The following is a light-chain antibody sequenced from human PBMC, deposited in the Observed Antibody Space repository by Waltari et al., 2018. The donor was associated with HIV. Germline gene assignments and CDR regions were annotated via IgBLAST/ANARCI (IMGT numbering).Light chain of an antibody. J-gene: IGLJ3*02. CDR1: SSNIGSNI. CDR3: AAWDDSLNAWV. CDR2: SNI. Sequence: QSVLTQPPSASGTPGQRLSISCSGSSSNIGSNIVNWYQQLPGTAPKLLIYSNIQPPSGVPDRFSGSKSGTSASLAISGLQSEDEADYYCAAWDDSLNAWVFGGGTKLTVL. V-gene: IGLV1-44*01.